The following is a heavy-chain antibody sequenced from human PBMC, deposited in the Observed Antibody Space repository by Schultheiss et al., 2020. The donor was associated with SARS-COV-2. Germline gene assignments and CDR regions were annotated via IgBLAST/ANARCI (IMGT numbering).Heavy chain of an antibody. D-gene: IGHD3-16*01. CDR3: ARALPRLMITFGGVIGY. J-gene: IGHJ4*02. CDR2: ISSSSNFR. Sequence: GESLKISCAVSGFSFSTYTLNWVRQAPGKGLEWVSSISSSSNFRYYADSLKGRFTISRDNAKNSLYLQMNSLRAEDTAMYYCARALPRLMITFGGVIGYWGQGTLVTVSS. V-gene: IGHV3-21*01. CDR1: GFSFSTYT.